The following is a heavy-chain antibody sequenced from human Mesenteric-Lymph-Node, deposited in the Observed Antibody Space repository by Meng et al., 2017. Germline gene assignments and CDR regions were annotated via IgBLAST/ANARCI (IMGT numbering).Heavy chain of an antibody. V-gene: IGHV4-39*01. J-gene: IGHJ4*02. D-gene: IGHD1-14*01. CDR3: ARHHHSPTFDY. CDR2: VVYSGTT. Sequence: QLQLQESGPGLVQPSETLSLTCTVSGGSISSSSYYWAWIRQPPGEGLEWIGSVVYSGTTYYTSSLKSRVSISVDTSKNQFSLKLSSVTAADTAVYYCARHHHSPTFDYWGQGTLVTVSS. CDR1: GGSISSSSYY.